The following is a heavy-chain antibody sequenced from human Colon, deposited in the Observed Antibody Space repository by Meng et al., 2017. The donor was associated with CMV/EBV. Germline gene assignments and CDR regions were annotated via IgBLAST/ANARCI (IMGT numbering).Heavy chain of an antibody. Sequence: GESLKISCAASGFTFSSYSMDWVRQVPGKGLEWVSSISSSGHYIHDADSVKGRFTVSRDNAKSSLYLQMNSLRAEDTAVYYCARIHYDSWSGYYRDYWGQGALVTVSS. V-gene: IGHV3-21*01. CDR3: ARIHYDSWSGYYRDY. J-gene: IGHJ4*02. CDR2: ISSSGHYI. CDR1: GFTFSSYS. D-gene: IGHD3-3*01.